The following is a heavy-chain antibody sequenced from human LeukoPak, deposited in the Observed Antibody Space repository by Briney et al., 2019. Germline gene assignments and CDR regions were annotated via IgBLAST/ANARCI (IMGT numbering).Heavy chain of an antibody. Sequence: GASVKVSCKASGGTFSSYAISWVRQAPGQGLEWMGGIIPIFGTANYAQKFQGRVTITADESTSTAYMELSSLRSEDTAVYYCAREGGFYRPLDYSGQGILVTVSS. CDR1: GGTFSSYA. CDR2: IIPIFGTA. J-gene: IGHJ4*02. V-gene: IGHV1-69*13. D-gene: IGHD3-3*01. CDR3: AREGGFYRPLDY.